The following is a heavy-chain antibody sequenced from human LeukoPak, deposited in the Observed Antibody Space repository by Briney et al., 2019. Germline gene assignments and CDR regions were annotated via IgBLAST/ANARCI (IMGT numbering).Heavy chain of an antibody. Sequence: ASVKVSCKASGYTFTSYDINWVRQATGQGLEWMGWMNPNSGNTGYAQKFQGRVTITRSTSISTAYMELSSLRSEDTAVYYCARGRRGYCSGHSCLEYFQHWGQGTLVTVSS. V-gene: IGHV1-8*03. J-gene: IGHJ1*01. CDR2: MNPNSGNT. CDR1: GYTFTSYD. CDR3: ARGRRGYCSGHSCLEYFQH. D-gene: IGHD2-15*01.